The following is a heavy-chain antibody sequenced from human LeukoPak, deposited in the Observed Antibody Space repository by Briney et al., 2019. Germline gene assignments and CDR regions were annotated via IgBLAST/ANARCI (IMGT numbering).Heavy chain of an antibody. J-gene: IGHJ4*02. CDR1: GGSISSSSYY. CDR3: ARRSSGGSCDC. Sequence: PSETLSLTCTVSGGSISSSSYYWAWIRQPPGKGLEWIGSVHYSGSIYYNPSLKSRATLSLDTSKNQFSLRLSSVTAADTAVYYCARRSSGGSCDCWGQGTLVTVSS. D-gene: IGHD2-15*01. CDR2: VHYSGSI. V-gene: IGHV4-39*07.